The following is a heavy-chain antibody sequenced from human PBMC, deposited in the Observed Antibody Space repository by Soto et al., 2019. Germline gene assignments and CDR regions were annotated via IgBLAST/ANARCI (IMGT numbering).Heavy chain of an antibody. CDR1: GGTFSSYT. CDR2: IIPILGIA. Sequence: QVQLVQSGAEVKKPGSSVKVSCKASGGTFSSYTISWVRQAPGQGLEWMGRIIPILGIANYAQKFQGRVTITADKSTSTAYMELSSLRSEDTTVYYCIAAAGKPFDYWGQGTLVTVSS. J-gene: IGHJ4*02. V-gene: IGHV1-69*02. CDR3: IAAAGKPFDY. D-gene: IGHD6-13*01.